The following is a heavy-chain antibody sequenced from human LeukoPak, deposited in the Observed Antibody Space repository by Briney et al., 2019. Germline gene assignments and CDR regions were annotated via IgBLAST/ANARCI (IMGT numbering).Heavy chain of an antibody. CDR2: ISAYNGST. CDR3: ASGYIVVGSRGGYDYLHYYGMDV. CDR1: GYTFTSYG. J-gene: IGHJ6*02. V-gene: IGHV1-18*01. D-gene: IGHD5-12*01. Sequence: GASVKVSCKASGYTFTSYGISWVRQAPGQGLEWMGWISAYNGSTNYAQKLQGRVTMTTDTSTSTAYMELRSLRSDDTAVYYCASGYIVVGSRGGYDYLHYYGMDVWGQGTTVTVSS.